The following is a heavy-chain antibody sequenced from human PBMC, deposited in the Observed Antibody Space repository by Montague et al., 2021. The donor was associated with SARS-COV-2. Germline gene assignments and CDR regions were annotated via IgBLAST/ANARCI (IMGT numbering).Heavy chain of an antibody. D-gene: IGHD6-19*01. Sequence: TLSLTCTVSGGSVSSGSYYWSWIRQPAGKGLEWIGRIAISGSTNYNPSSKSRVTISVDTTKNQFSLKLSSATAADTAVYYCARDIAVAGLFDYWGQGTLVTVSS. CDR3: ARDIAVAGLFDY. V-gene: IGHV4-61*02. CDR2: IAISGST. J-gene: IGHJ4*02. CDR1: GGSVSSGSYY.